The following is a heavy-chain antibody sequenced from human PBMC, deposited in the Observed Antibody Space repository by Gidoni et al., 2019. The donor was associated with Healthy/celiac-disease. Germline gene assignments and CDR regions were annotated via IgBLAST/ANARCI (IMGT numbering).Heavy chain of an antibody. CDR3: TTDYSGSYPARDY. CDR1: GFTFSNAW. Sequence: EVQLVESGGGLVKPGGFLRLSCAASGFTFSNAWMSWVRQAPGKGLEWVGRIKSKTDGGTTDYAAPVKGRFTISRDDSKNTLYLQMNSLKTEDTAVYYCTTDYSGSYPARDYWGQGTLVTVSS. D-gene: IGHD1-26*01. V-gene: IGHV3-15*01. CDR2: IKSKTDGGTT. J-gene: IGHJ4*02.